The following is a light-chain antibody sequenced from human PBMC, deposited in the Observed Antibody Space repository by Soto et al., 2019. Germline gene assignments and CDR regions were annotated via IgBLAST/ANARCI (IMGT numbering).Light chain of an antibody. Sequence: QAVVTQPPSVSGAPGQRVTISCTGTSNIGAGYDVHWYQQLPGTAPKLLIYGNNHRPSAVPDRFSGSKSGTSASLAITGLQAEDEADYYCQSYDSSLSALVFGGGTKLTVL. CDR3: QSYDSSLSALV. V-gene: IGLV1-40*01. CDR1: TSNIGAGYD. CDR2: GNN. J-gene: IGLJ2*01.